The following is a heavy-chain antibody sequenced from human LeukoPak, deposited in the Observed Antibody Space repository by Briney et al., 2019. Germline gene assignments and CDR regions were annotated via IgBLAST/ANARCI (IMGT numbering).Heavy chain of an antibody. V-gene: IGHV1-18*01. D-gene: IGHD2-2*01. CDR1: GYTFTSYG. J-gene: IGHJ5*02. Sequence: ASVKVSCKASGYTFTSYGISWVRQAPGQGLEWMGWISAYNGNTNYAQKLQGRVTMTTDTSTSTAYMELRSLRSDDTAVYYCASIPAAIRPPVPWGQGTLVTVSS. CDR3: ASIPAAIRPPVP. CDR2: ISAYNGNT.